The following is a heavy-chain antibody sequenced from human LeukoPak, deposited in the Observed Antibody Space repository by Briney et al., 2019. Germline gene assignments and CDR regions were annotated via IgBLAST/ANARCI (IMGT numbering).Heavy chain of an antibody. CDR1: GFTFGSYD. V-gene: IGHV3-13*01. D-gene: IGHD1-1*01. Sequence: GGSLRLSCAASGFTFGSYDMHWVRHATGKRLEWVSTAGTADDTYYPDSMEGRFTISRDNAKNSLYLHMNNLRVEDTAVYYCARDWQLYGMDVWGQGTTVTVS. CDR2: AGTADDT. CDR3: ARDWQLYGMDV. J-gene: IGHJ6*02.